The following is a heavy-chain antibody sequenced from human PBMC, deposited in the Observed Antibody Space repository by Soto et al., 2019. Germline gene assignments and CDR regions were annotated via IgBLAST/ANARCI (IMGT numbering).Heavy chain of an antibody. CDR3: ARVAYCGGDCYRGFDP. Sequence: SETLSLTCAVSGGSISSGGYSWSWIRQPPGKGLEWIGYIYHSGSTYYNPSLKSRVTISVDRSKNQFSLKLSSVTAADTAVYFCARVAYCGGDCYRGFDPWGQGTLVTVSS. V-gene: IGHV4-30-2*01. D-gene: IGHD2-21*02. J-gene: IGHJ5*02. CDR2: IYHSGST. CDR1: GGSISSGGYS.